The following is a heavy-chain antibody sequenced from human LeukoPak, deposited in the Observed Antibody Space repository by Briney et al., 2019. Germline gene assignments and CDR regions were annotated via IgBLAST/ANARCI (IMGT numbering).Heavy chain of an antibody. Sequence: SETLSLTCTVAGGSISSYYWSWIRQPPGKGLEWIGYIYYSGSTNYNPSLKSRVTLSVDTSKNQFSLKLGSVTAADTAVYYCARDWRIAAAGDYYYYGMDVWGKGTTVTVSS. CDR1: GGSISSYY. CDR3: ARDWRIAAAGDYYYYGMDV. J-gene: IGHJ6*04. V-gene: IGHV4-59*01. D-gene: IGHD6-13*01. CDR2: IYYSGST.